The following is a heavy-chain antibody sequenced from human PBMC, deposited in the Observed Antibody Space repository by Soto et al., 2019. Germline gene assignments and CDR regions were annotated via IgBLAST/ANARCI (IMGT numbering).Heavy chain of an antibody. CDR1: GYTFTGYY. J-gene: IGHJ6*02. V-gene: IGHV1-2*02. Sequence: QVQLVQSGAEVKKPGASVKVSCKASGYTFTGYYMHWVRQAPGQGLEWMGWINPNSGGTNYAQKCQGRVTMTRDTSISTAYMELSRLRSDDTAVYYCARGFGVGYYYGMDVWGQGTTVTVSS. D-gene: IGHD3-10*01. CDR2: INPNSGGT. CDR3: ARGFGVGYYYGMDV.